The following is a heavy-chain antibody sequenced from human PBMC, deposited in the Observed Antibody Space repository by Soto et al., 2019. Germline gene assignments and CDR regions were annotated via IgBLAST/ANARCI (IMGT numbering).Heavy chain of an antibody. V-gene: IGHV2-5*02. CDR2: IYWDDDK. CDR3: VHRAALHGNWDGVYFDS. D-gene: IGHD1-1*01. Sequence: QITLRESGPARVRPTQPLTLTCVFSGFSLSTNGVGVGWIRQPPGKALECLALIYWDDDKRYNPSLKSRLAIARGTSKDHVALTITNVDPVDTATYFCVHRAALHGNWDGVYFDSWGQGALVTVSS. CDR1: GFSLSTNGVG. J-gene: IGHJ4*02.